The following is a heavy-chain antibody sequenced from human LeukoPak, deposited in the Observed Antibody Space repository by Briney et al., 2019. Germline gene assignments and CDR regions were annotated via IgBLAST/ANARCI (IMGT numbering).Heavy chain of an antibody. V-gene: IGHV1-18*04. CDR3: ARDSEDVVVPAAPLDV. J-gene: IGHJ6*04. CDR2: ISAYNGNT. Sequence: ASVKVSCTASGYTFTIYGISWVRQAPGQGLEWMGWISAYNGNTNYAQKLQGRVTMTTDTSTSTAYMELRSLRSDDTAVYYCARDSEDVVVPAAPLDVWGKGTTVTVSS. CDR1: GYTFTIYG. D-gene: IGHD2-2*01.